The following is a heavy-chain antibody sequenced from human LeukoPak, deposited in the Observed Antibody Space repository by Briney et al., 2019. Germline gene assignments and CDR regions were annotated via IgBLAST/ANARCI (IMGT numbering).Heavy chain of an antibody. CDR1: GFTFSSYE. D-gene: IGHD6-19*01. J-gene: IGHJ6*02. Sequence: GGSLRLSCAASGFTFSSYEMNWVRQAPGKGLEWVSYISSSGSTIYYADSVKGRFTISRDNAKNTLYLQMNTLGAEDTALYYCVRGSTDWNGMDVWGQGTTVTVSS. CDR3: VRGSTDWNGMDV. V-gene: IGHV3-48*03. CDR2: ISSSGSTI.